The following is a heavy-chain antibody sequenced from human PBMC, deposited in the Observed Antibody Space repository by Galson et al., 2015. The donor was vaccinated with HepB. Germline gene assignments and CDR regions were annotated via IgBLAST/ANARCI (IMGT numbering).Heavy chain of an antibody. Sequence: SLRLSCAASGFSFSDYYMNWIRQTPGKGLEWLSYISGSSIHTNYAGSVKGRFTISRDNAKNSLYLQMNSLRAEDSAVYYCARDSRGGNVHYYYYGVDVWGQVTTVTVSS. CDR1: GFSFSDYY. CDR2: ISGSSIHT. CDR3: ARDSRGGNVHYYYYGVDV. J-gene: IGHJ6*02. D-gene: IGHD2/OR15-2a*01. V-gene: IGHV3-11*06.